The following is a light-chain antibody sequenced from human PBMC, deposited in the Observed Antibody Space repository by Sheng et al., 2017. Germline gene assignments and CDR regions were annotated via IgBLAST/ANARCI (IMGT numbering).Light chain of an antibody. Sequence: DIQMTQSPSSLSASVGDRVTITCRASQSISSYLNWYQQKPGKAPKLLIYAASSLQSGVPSRFSGSGSGTDFTLTISSLQPEDFATYYCQQSYSTPRYTLVQGTEAGDQT. J-gene: IGKJ2*01. CDR3: QQSYSTPRYT. CDR1: QSISSY. CDR2: AAS. V-gene: IGKV1-39*01.